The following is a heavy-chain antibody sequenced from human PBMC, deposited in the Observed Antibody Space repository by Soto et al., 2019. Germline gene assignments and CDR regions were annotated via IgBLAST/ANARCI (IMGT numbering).Heavy chain of an antibody. Sequence: GASVKVSCKASGYTFTSYAMHWVRQAPGQRLEWMGWINAGNGNTKYSQKFQGRVTITRDTSASTAYMELSSLRSEDTAVYYCARYDTEGSSWSYYYYGMDVWGQGTTVTVSS. V-gene: IGHV1-3*01. J-gene: IGHJ6*02. CDR3: ARYDTEGSSWSYYYYGMDV. CDR2: INAGNGNT. D-gene: IGHD6-13*01. CDR1: GYTFTSYA.